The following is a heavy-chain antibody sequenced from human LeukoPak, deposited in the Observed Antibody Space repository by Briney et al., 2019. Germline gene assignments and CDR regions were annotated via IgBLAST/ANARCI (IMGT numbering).Heavy chain of an antibody. CDR2: IIPILGIA. D-gene: IGHD1-26*01. J-gene: IGHJ4*02. CDR3: AREHSGNYHGHY. Sequence: ASVKVSCKASGGTFISYTISWVRQAPGQGLEWMGKIIPILGIANYAQNFQGRVTITADKSTSTAYMELSSLRSGDTAVCYCAREHSGNYHGHYWGQGTLVTVSS. CDR1: GGTFISYT. V-gene: IGHV1-69*04.